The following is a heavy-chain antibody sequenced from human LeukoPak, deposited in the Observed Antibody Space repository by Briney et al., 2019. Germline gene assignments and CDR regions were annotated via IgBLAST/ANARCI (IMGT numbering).Heavy chain of an antibody. CDR2: ISGSGDGT. J-gene: IGHJ4*02. CDR3: AKSVQFSTAGNLYYFDY. CDR1: GFTFSSYA. D-gene: IGHD6-13*01. V-gene: IGHV3-23*01. Sequence: GGSLRLSCAVSGFTFSSYAMNWVRQAPGKGLEWVSGISGSGDGTYYADSVKGRLTISRDNSKNTLCLQMNSLRAEDTAVYYCAKSVQFSTAGNLYYFDYWGQGTLVTVSS.